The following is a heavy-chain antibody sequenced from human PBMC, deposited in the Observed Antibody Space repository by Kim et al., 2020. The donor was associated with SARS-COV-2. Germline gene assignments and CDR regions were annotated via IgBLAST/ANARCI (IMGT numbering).Heavy chain of an antibody. CDR3: ARGTDDSSGYYHIDY. CDR2: IYSGGST. V-gene: IGHV3-53*01. J-gene: IGHJ4*02. D-gene: IGHD3-22*01. Sequence: GGSLRLSCAASGFTVSSNYMSWVRQAPGKGLEWVSVIYSGGSTYYADSVKGRFTISRDNSKNTLYLQMNSLRAEDTAVYYCARGTDDSSGYYHIDYWGQGTLVTVSS. CDR1: GFTVSSNY.